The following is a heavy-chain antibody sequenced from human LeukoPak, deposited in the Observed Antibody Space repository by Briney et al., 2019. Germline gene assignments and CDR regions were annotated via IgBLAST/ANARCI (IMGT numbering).Heavy chain of an antibody. CDR3: ARVGTTSNFYYYYGMDV. V-gene: IGHV3-74*01. Sequence: GGSLRLSCAASGFTFSSYWMYWVRQAPGKGLVWVSRINSDGSTTSYADSAKGRFTISRDNAKNTLYLQMNSLRAEDTAVYYCARVGTTSNFYYYYGMDVWGQGTTVTVSS. CDR2: INSDGSTT. CDR1: GFTFSSYW. D-gene: IGHD1-7*01. J-gene: IGHJ6*02.